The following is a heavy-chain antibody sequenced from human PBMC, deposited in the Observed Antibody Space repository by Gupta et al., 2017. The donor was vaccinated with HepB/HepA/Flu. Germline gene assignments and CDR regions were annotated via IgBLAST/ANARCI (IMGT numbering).Heavy chain of an antibody. J-gene: IGHJ6*03. CDR1: GYTITDWY. CDR2: INPKNGGV. V-gene: IGHV1-2*02. Sequence: QVHPVQSGAEVKKPGASVKVSCQAYRASGYTITDWYIHWVRQTPGQGLEWIGWINPKNGGVLYAQKFEGRVTMTRDTTTSTVYMELSSLRYDDTAIYYCATVGVTFYYYYYMDVWGKGTTVTVSS. D-gene: IGHD3-3*01. CDR3: ATVGVTFYYYYYMDV.